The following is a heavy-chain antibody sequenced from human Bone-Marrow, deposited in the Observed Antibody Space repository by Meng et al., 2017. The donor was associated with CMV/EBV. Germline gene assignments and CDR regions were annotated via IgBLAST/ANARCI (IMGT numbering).Heavy chain of an antibody. Sequence: SETLSLTCTVSGGSISSGGYYWSWIRQHPGKGLEWIGYIYYSGSTYYNPSLKSRVTISVDTSKNQFSLKLSSVTAADTAVYYCARENVPDAIDDTYGMDIWGRGTTVTVSS. CDR1: GGSISSGGYY. D-gene: IGHD2-2*01. CDR3: ARENVPDAIDDTYGMDI. CDR2: IYYSGST. V-gene: IGHV4-31*03. J-gene: IGHJ6*02.